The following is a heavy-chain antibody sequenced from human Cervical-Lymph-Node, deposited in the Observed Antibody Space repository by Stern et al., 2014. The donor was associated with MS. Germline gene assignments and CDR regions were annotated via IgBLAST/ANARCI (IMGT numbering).Heavy chain of an antibody. CDR1: GYSFPTYW. V-gene: IGHV5-51*01. CDR2: IFPGGSDI. CDR3: ARQRYFDY. J-gene: IGHJ4*02. Sequence: VQLLQPGAEVKKPGESLKISCKGSGYSFPTYWISWVRQMPGKGLEWIAIIFPGGSDIRYSPSFQGQVTISADKSSSTAYLQWNNLKASDTAIYYCARQRYFDYWGQGTLVTVSS.